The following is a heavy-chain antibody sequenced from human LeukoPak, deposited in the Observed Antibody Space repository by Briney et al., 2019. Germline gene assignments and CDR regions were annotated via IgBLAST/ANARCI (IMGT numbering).Heavy chain of an antibody. CDR1: GGSISSYY. CDR2: IYYSGST. D-gene: IGHD6-6*01. Sequence: SETLSLTCTVSGGSISSYYWSWIRQPPGKGLEWIGYIYYSGSTNYNPSLKSRVTISVDTSKNQFSLKLSSVTAADTAVYYCARSLEYSSSSFLAWGQGTLVTVSS. V-gene: IGHV4-59*01. CDR3: ARSLEYSSSSFLA. J-gene: IGHJ5*02.